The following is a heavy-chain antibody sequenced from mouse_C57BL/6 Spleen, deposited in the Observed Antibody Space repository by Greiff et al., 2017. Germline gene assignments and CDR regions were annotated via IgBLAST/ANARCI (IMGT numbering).Heavy chain of an antibody. D-gene: IGHD2-5*01. CDR1: GFTFSDYG. CDR2: ISSGSSTI. V-gene: IGHV5-17*01. CDR3: ARLGSNYVDYAMDY. J-gene: IGHJ4*01. Sequence: EVQVVESGGGLVKPGGSLKLSCAASGFTFSDYGMHWVRQAPEKGLEWVAYISSGSSTIYYADTVKGRFTISRDNAKNTLFLQMTSLRSEDTAMYYCARLGSNYVDYAMDYWGQGTSVTVSS.